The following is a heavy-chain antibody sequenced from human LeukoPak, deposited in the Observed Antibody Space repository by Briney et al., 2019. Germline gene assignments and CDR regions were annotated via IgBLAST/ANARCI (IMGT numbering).Heavy chain of an antibody. CDR1: GYTFTSYD. V-gene: IGHV1-8*03. J-gene: IGHJ6*03. Sequence: GASVKVSCKASGYTFTSYDINWVRQATGQGLEWMGWMNPNSGNTGYAQKFQGRVTITRNTSISTAYMELSSLRSEDTAVYYCARVGQLWYRFYYYYYMDVWGKGTTVTVSS. CDR3: ARVGQLWYRFYYYYYMDV. CDR2: MNPNSGNT. D-gene: IGHD5-18*01.